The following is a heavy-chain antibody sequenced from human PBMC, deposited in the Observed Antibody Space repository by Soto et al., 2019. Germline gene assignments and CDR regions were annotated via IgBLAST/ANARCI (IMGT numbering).Heavy chain of an antibody. V-gene: IGHV1-18*01. CDR1: GYTFSIYG. CDR2: TRPNNGNT. J-gene: IGHJ4*02. CDR3: VRDLDGSGSYYTDY. Sequence: ALVKVSCKASGYTFSIYGINWVRQAPGQGLEWMGWTRPNNGNTKYAQNLQGRVTMTTDTSTSTAYMELRGLRPDDTAVYYCVRDLDGSGSYYTDYWGQGTLVTVSS. D-gene: IGHD3-10*01.